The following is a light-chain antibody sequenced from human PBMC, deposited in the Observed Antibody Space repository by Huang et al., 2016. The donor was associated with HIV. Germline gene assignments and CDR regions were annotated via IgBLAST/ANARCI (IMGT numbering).Light chain of an antibody. CDR2: LGA. J-gene: IGKJ3*01. CDR1: QSLLHSNGYNY. V-gene: IGKV2-28*01. Sequence: DIVMTQSPLSLPVTPGEPASISCRSSQSLLHSNGYNYFHWYLQKPGQSPPLLIYLGANRASGVPDRLSGSGSGTDFTLKISRVEAEDVGVYYCMQALQTPFTFGPGTKVDIK. CDR3: MQALQTPFT.